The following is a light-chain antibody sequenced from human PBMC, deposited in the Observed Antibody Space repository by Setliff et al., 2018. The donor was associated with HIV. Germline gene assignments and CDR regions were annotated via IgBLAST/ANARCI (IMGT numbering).Light chain of an antibody. J-gene: IGLJ1*01. CDR1: SSNIGARFS. V-gene: IGLV1-40*01. CDR3: QSYDSSLTGYA. Sequence: VLMQPPSVSGAPGQRLTISCTGSSSNIGARFSVHWYQHLPGAAPKLLIYDDNNRPSGVPDRFSGSKSGTSASLAITGLQAEDEADYYCQSYDSSLTGYAFGTGTKVTVL. CDR2: DDN.